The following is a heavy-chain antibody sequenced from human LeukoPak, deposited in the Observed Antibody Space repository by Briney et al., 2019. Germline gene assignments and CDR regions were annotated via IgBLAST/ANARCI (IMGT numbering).Heavy chain of an antibody. V-gene: IGHV3-53*01. Sequence: GGSLRLSCAASGFTVSSNYMSWVRQAPGKGLEWVSVIYGGTSTYYADSVKGRFTISRDNSKNTLYLQMNSLRAEDTAVYYCARVVLYYYYMDVWGKGTTVTVSS. J-gene: IGHJ6*03. CDR1: GFTVSSNY. CDR3: ARVVLYYYYMDV. D-gene: IGHD6-6*01. CDR2: IYGGTST.